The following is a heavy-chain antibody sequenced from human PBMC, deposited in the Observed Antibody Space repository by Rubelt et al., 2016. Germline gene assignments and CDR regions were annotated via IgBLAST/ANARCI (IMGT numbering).Heavy chain of an antibody. CDR1: GYTFIGYY. CDR3: ASNNWFDP. J-gene: IGHJ5*02. V-gene: IGHV1-2*02. CDR2: ININNGGA. Sequence: QVQLVQSGAEVKKPGASVKVSCKASGYTFIGYYIHWVRQAPGQGLEWMGWININNGGANYAQKFQGRVTITAGECTRAAYMWLSSLRSEDTAVYYWASNNWFDPWGQGTLVTVSS.